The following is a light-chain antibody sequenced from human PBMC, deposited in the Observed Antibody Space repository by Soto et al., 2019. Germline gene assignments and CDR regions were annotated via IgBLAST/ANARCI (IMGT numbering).Light chain of an antibody. CDR3: SSYTSTSVYV. CDR1: SSDVGGYNY. J-gene: IGLJ1*01. V-gene: IGLV2-14*01. Sequence: SALSQRPSVSAAPGQSITISCTGTSSDVGGYNYVSWYQQHPGKAPKLMISDVTHRPSGVSNRFSGSKSGNTASLTISGLQAEDEANYYCSSYTSTSVYVFGTGTKVTVL. CDR2: DVT.